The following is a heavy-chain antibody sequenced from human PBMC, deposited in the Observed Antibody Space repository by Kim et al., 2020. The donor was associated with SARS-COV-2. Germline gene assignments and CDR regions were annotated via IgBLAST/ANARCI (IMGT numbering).Heavy chain of an antibody. Sequence: YADSVKGRFTISTDNAKTSLYLQMNSLRAEDTAVYYCARESSSGWPSWAYWGQGTLVTVSS. V-gene: IGHV3-21*01. CDR3: ARESSSGWPSWAY. D-gene: IGHD6-19*01. J-gene: IGHJ4*02.